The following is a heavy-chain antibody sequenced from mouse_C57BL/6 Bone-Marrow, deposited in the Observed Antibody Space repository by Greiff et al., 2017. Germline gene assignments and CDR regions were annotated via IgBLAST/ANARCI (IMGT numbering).Heavy chain of an antibody. Sequence: EVQGVESGGGLVKPGGSLKLSCAASGFTFSDYGMHWVRQAPEKGLEWVAYISSGSSTISYADTVKGRFTISRDNAKNTLFLQMTSLRSEDTAMYYCARRKGLDYWGQGTTLTVSS. CDR2: ISSGSSTI. CDR3: ARRKGLDY. V-gene: IGHV5-17*01. CDR1: GFTFSDYG. J-gene: IGHJ2*01.